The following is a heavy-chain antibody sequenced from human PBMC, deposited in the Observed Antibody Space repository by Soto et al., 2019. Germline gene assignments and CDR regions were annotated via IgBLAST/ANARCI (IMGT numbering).Heavy chain of an antibody. CDR2: VYYRGRS. Sequence: PSETLSLTCSVSGGTINSGNYFWSWIRQPPGKGLEWIGSVYYRGRSYSKSSVKSRVTISVDTSKNQFSLNLNSVTASDTAVYFCVSQRTSVLTQAYFDYWGPGALVTVSS. D-gene: IGHD2-8*01. CDR3: VSQRTSVLTQAYFDY. J-gene: IGHJ4*02. CDR1: GGTINSGNYF. V-gene: IGHV4-39*01.